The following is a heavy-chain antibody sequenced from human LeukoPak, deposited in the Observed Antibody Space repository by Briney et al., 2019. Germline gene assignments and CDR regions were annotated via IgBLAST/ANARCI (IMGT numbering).Heavy chain of an antibody. V-gene: IGHV3-66*01. J-gene: IGHJ6*02. D-gene: IGHD2-15*01. CDR2: IYSGGST. Sequence: GGSLRLSCAASGFTVSSNYMSWVRQAPGKGLEWVSVIYSGGSTYYADSVKGRFTISRDNSKNTLYLQMNSLRAEDTAVYYCARDIVVVVANGMDVWGQGTTVTVSS. CDR1: GFTVSSNY. CDR3: ARDIVVVVANGMDV.